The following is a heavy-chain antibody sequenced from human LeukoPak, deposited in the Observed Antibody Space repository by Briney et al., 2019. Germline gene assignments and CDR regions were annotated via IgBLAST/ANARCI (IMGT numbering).Heavy chain of an antibody. D-gene: IGHD3/OR15-3a*01. J-gene: IGHJ5*02. Sequence: GRSLRLSCAASGFTFSSYAMHWVPGPPGRGREWVSLIRGSGETFYADSVKGRFTISRDDSKNTVYLQMNSLRVEDTAEYFCARDRAATQDWVEFDPWGQGTLVTVSS. CDR2: IRGSGET. CDR3: ARDRAATQDWVEFDP. V-gene: IGHV3-66*03. CDR1: GFTFSSYA.